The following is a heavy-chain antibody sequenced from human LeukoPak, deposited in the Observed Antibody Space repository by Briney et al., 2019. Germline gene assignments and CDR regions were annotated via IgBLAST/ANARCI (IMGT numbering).Heavy chain of an antibody. CDR3: ARKGFRQQQLAKFDY. J-gene: IGHJ4*02. CDR2: INHSGST. Sequence: SETLSLTCAVYGGSFSGYYWSWIRQPPGKGLEWIGEINHSGSTNYNPSLKSRVTISVDTSKNQFSLKLSSVTAADTAVYYCARKGFRQQQLAKFDYWGQGTLVTVSS. D-gene: IGHD6-13*01. CDR1: GGSFSGYY. V-gene: IGHV4-34*01.